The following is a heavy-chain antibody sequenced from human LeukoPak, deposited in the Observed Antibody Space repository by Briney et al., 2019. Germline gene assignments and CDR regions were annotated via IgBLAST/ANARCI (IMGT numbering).Heavy chain of an antibody. CDR3: ARERSGYDGDYYYYYYMDV. J-gene: IGHJ6*03. Sequence: GGSLRLSCAASGFTFSSYWMSWVRQAPGKGLEWVANIKQDGSEKYYVDSVKGRFTISRDNAKNSLYLQMNSLRAEDTAVYYCARERSGYDGDYYYYYYMDVWGKGTTVTVSS. CDR1: GFTFSSYW. V-gene: IGHV3-7*01. CDR2: IKQDGSEK. D-gene: IGHD5-12*01.